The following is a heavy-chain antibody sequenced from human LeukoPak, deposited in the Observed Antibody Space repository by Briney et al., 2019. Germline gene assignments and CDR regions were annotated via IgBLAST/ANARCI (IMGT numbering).Heavy chain of an antibody. CDR2: IYPGDSDT. D-gene: IGHD3-10*01. Sequence: GESLKISCKGSGYSFTSYWISWVRQMPGKGLEWMGIIYPGDSDTRYSPSFQGQVTISADKSISTAYLQWSSLKASDTAMYYCARLLTYYYGSGSLFDYWGQGTLVTVSS. V-gene: IGHV5-51*03. J-gene: IGHJ4*02. CDR1: GYSFTSYW. CDR3: ARLLTYYYGSGSLFDY.